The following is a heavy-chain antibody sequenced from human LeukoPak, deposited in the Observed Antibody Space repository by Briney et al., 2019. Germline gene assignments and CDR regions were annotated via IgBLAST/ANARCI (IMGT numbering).Heavy chain of an antibody. Sequence: GGSLRLSCAASGFTFSIYWMNWVRQAPGKGLEWVGNIKQDGSEKHYVDSVEGRFTISRDNAKNSLYLQMNSLRAEDTAVYYCARAGTKWYDYWGQGTLVTVSS. D-gene: IGHD2-8*01. CDR3: ARAGTKWYDY. J-gene: IGHJ4*02. CDR2: IKQDGSEK. CDR1: GFTFSIYW. V-gene: IGHV3-7*01.